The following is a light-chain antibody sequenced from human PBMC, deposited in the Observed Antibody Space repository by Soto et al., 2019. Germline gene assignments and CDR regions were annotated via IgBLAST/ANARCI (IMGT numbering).Light chain of an antibody. Sequence: DIQMTQSPSSVSASVGDRVTITCRASQAISTWLAWYQQKPGKAHKLLIYAASNLQTRVPSRFSGSGSGTDFTLTISSLQPEDFATYYCQQANSFPRTFGQGTKVEIK. CDR3: QQANSFPRT. CDR1: QAISTW. J-gene: IGKJ1*01. CDR2: AAS. V-gene: IGKV1D-12*01.